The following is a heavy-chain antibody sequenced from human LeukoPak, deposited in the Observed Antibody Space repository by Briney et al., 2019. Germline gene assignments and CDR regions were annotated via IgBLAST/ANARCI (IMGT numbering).Heavy chain of an antibody. Sequence: QSGGSLRLSCAASGFTFSCYGMHWVRQAPGKGLEWVAFIRYDGSNQYNADSVKGRSTISRDSSKNTLYLQMNSLRAEDTAVYYCAKDQWAEMATANDAFDIWGQGTMVTVSS. J-gene: IGHJ3*02. V-gene: IGHV3-30*02. CDR3: AKDQWAEMATANDAFDI. CDR1: GFTFSCYG. D-gene: IGHD5-24*01. CDR2: IRYDGSNQ.